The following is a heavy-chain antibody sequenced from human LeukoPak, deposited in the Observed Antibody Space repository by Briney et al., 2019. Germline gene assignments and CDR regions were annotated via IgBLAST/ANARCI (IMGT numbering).Heavy chain of an antibody. V-gene: IGHV3-21*01. J-gene: IGHJ6*04. CDR3: ACLEGATQDV. Sequence: GGSLRLSCAASGFTFSSYSMNWVRQAPGKGLEWVSSISSTSTYIYYADSVKGRFTISRDNAKNSLYLQMNSLRAEDTAVYYCACLEGATQDVWGKGTTVIVSS. D-gene: IGHD1-26*01. CDR2: ISSTSTYI. CDR1: GFTFSSYS.